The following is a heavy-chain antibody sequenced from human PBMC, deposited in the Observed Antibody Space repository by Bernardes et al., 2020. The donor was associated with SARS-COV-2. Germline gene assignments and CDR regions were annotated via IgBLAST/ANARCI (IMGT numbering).Heavy chain of an antibody. CDR3: ARAEDSSGWYYSSQYYFDY. D-gene: IGHD6-19*01. J-gene: IGHJ4*02. CDR2: IKQDGSEK. V-gene: IGHV3-7*01. CDR1: GFTFSSYW. Sequence: SLRLSCAASGFTFSSYWMSWVRQAPGKGLEWVANIKQDGSEKYYVDSVKGRFTISRDNAKNSLYLQMNSLRAEDTAVYYCARAEDSSGWYYSSQYYFDYWGQGTLVTVSS.